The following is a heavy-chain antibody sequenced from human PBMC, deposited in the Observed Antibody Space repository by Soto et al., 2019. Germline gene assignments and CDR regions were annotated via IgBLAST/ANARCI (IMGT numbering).Heavy chain of an antibody. V-gene: IGHV1-18*01. CDR2: ISAYNGNT. CDR1: GYTFTSYG. J-gene: IGHJ4*02. Sequence: QVQLVQSGAEVKKPGASVKVSCKASGYTFTSYGISWVRQAPGQGLEWMGWISAYNGNTKNAQKFQGRVTMNTDTSTSTAYMELRRLRSDDTAVYYCARASHTVDYWGQGTMVTVSS. CDR3: ARASHTVDY.